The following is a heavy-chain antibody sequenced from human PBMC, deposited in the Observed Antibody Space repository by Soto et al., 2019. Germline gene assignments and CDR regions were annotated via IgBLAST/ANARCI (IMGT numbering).Heavy chain of an antibody. V-gene: IGHV3-30-3*01. CDR3: ATKEVGAIGY. J-gene: IGHJ4*02. CDR1: GFTFSSYA. Sequence: VQLVESGGGLVLPGGSLRLSCAASGFTFSSYAMHWVRQAPGKGLEWVAVISYDGSNKYYADSVKGRFTISRDNSKNTLYLQMNSLRAEDTAVYYCATKEVGAIGYWGQGTLVTVSS. CDR2: ISYDGSNK. D-gene: IGHD1-26*01.